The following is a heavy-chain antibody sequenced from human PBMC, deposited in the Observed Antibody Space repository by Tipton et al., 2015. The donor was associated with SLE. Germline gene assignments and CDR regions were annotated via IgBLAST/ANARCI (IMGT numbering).Heavy chain of an antibody. CDR1: GGSIIPYS. D-gene: IGHD6-13*01. V-gene: IGHV4-59*01. CDR3: ARGASAAGTYF. Sequence: TLSLTCTVSGGSIIPYSWHWIRQSPGKGLEWSGYIFYTGSTNYNPSLKSRVTMLVDTSKNQVSLRLTYVTAADTAIYYCARGASAAGTYFWGQGTLVTVSS. J-gene: IGHJ4*02. CDR2: IFYTGST.